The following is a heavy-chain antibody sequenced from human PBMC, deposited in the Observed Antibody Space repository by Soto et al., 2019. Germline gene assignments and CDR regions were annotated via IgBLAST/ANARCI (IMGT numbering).Heavy chain of an antibody. Sequence: SETLSLTCTVSGGSISSAGYYWSWLRQHPGKGREWSGYIYYSGSTYYNPSLKSRVTISVDTSKNQFSLKLSSVTAAATAVSYCASLTSYYDSSGNSSDYWGQGTLVSVSS. D-gene: IGHD3-22*01. V-gene: IGHV4-31*03. CDR1: GGSISSAGYY. J-gene: IGHJ4*02. CDR3: ASLTSYYDSSGNSSDY. CDR2: IYYSGST.